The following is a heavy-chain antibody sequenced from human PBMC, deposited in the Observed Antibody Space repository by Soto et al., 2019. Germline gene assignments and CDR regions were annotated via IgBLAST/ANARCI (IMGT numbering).Heavy chain of an antibody. Sequence: QVQLVQSGAEVKKPGASVKVSCKASGYTFTSYGISWVRQAPGQGLEWMGWISAYNGNTNYAQKLQGRVTMTTDTSTSTAYMELRSLRADDTAVYYCARVRRFLEWSPQDYYYGYYMDVWGKGTTVTVSS. D-gene: IGHD3-3*01. V-gene: IGHV1-18*01. CDR1: GYTFTSYG. J-gene: IGHJ6*03. CDR3: ARVRRFLEWSPQDYYYGYYMDV. CDR2: ISAYNGNT.